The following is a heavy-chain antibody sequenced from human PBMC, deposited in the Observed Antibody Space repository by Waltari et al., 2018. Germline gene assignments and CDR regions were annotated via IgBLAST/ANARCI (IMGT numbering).Heavy chain of an antibody. V-gene: IGHV3-33*01. Sequence: QVQLVESGGGVVQPGRSLRLSCAASGFTFSSYGMHWVRQAPGKGLEWVAVIWYDGSNKYYADSVKGRFTISRENSKNTLYLQMNSLRAEDTAVYYCARLYGGYYYVDYYYYMDVWGKGTTVTVSS. J-gene: IGHJ6*03. D-gene: IGHD3-22*01. CDR2: IWYDGSNK. CDR3: ARLYGGYYYVDYYYYMDV. CDR1: GFTFSSYG.